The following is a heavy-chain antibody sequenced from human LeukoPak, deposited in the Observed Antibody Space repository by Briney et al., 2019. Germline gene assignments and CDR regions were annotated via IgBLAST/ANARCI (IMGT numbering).Heavy chain of an antibody. D-gene: IGHD3-3*01. CDR2: IYPGDSDT. Sequence: GASLQISCEGSGSIFTSYWIGWVRPLPGKGLEWMGIIYPGDSDTKYSPSFQGQVTISADKSISTAYLQWSSLKASDTAMYYCARAAYDFWRGYSINFDPWSQGTLVTVSP. CDR1: GSIFTSYW. J-gene: IGHJ5*02. CDR3: ARAAYDFWRGYSINFDP. V-gene: IGHV5-51*01.